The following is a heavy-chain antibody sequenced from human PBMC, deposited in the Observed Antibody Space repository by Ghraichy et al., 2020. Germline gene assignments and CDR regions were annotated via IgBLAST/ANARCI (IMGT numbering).Heavy chain of an antibody. J-gene: IGHJ3*02. Sequence: GGSLRLSCAASGFTFSSYWMSWVRQAPGKGLEWVANIKRDGSEKYYVDSVKGRFTVSRDNANNSLYLQMNSLRAEDTAVYYCARDHKSMGGLIWGQGTMVTVSS. CDR1: GFTFSSYW. CDR3: ARDHKSMGGLI. CDR2: IKRDGSEK. V-gene: IGHV3-7*01. D-gene: IGHD2/OR15-2a*01.